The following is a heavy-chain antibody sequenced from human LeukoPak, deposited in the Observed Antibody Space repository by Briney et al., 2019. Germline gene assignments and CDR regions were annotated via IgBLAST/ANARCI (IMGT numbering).Heavy chain of an antibody. D-gene: IGHD5-18*01. CDR3: ARVWGYSYGYLDY. J-gene: IGHJ4*02. Sequence: SETLSLTCTVSGGSISRYYWSWLRQPPGKGLEWLGYIYYSGSTNYNPSLKSRVTISVDTSKNQFSLKLSSVTAADTAVYYCARVWGYSYGYLDYWGQGTLVTVSS. V-gene: IGHV4-59*01. CDR2: IYYSGST. CDR1: GGSISRYY.